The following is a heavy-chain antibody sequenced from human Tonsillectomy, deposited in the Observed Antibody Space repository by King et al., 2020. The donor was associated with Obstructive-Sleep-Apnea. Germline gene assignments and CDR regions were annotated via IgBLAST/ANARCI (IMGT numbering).Heavy chain of an antibody. CDR1: GYTFTAYY. CDR2: INPNSGGT. J-gene: IGHJ4*02. D-gene: IGHD3-10*01. V-gene: IGHV1-2*02. Sequence: VQLVESGAEMKKPGASVKVSCRASGYTFTAYYMHWVRQAPGQGLEWMGWINPNSGGTNYAQKFQGRVTMTRDTSISTVYMALSGLGSDDTAVYYCARLRPDYYGSGSYYYLDYWGQGTLVTVSS. CDR3: ARLRPDYYGSGSYYYLDY.